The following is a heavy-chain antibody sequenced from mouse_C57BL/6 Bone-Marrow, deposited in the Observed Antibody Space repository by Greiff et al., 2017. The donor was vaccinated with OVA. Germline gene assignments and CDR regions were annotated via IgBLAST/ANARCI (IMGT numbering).Heavy chain of an antibody. CDR3: ARYGLLHY. J-gene: IGHJ2*01. V-gene: IGHV1-75*01. D-gene: IGHD1-1*01. Sequence: VQVVESGPELVKPGASVKISCKASGYTFTDYYINRVKQRLGQGLEWIGWIFPGSGSTYYNEKFKGKATLTVDKSSSTAYMLLSSLTSEDSAVYFCARYGLLHYWGQGTTLTVSS. CDR1: GYTFTDYY. CDR2: IFPGSGST.